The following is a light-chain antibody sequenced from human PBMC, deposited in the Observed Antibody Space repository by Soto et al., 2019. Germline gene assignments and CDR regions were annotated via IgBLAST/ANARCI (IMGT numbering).Light chain of an antibody. CDR3: SSYAASNNFYFV. Sequence: QSVLTQPPSASGSPGQSVTISCTGTSSDVGGYNYVSWYQQYPGRAPKLMIYEVTKRPSGVPDSFSGSKSGNTASLTVSGLQAEDEADYYCSSYAASNNFYFVFGGGTQLTVL. V-gene: IGLV2-8*01. CDR1: SSDVGGYNY. J-gene: IGLJ3*02. CDR2: EVT.